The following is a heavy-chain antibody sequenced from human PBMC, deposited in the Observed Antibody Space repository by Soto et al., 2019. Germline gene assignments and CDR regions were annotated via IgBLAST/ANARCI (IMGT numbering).Heavy chain of an antibody. V-gene: IGHV3-23*01. J-gene: IGHJ2*01. CDR2: IKYTGETA. CDR3: ANVRTPDPHSYFEL. CDR1: GFIFSTYD. D-gene: IGHD2-15*01. Sequence: EEQLLASGGGSAQPGGSLRVSCAASGFIFSTYDMAWVRQAPGKGLEWVSGIKYTGETAYYADSVKGRFTISRDNSRNTLSLEMDTLRVEDTAVYWCANVRTPDPHSYFELWGRGTLVTVSS.